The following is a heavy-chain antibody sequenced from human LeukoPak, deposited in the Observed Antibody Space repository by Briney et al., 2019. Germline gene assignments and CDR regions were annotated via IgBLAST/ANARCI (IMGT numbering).Heavy chain of an antibody. CDR3: AKIRVIFNWNYAYYFDY. D-gene: IGHD1-7*01. J-gene: IGHJ4*02. V-gene: IGHV3-30*18. CDR1: GFTFSSYG. CDR2: ISYDGSDK. Sequence: PGGSLRLSCAASGFTFSSYGMHWVRQAPGKWLEWVAVISYDGSDKYYADSVKGRFTISRDNSKNTLYLQMNSLRAEDTAVYYCAKIRVIFNWNYAYYFDYWGQGSLVTVSS.